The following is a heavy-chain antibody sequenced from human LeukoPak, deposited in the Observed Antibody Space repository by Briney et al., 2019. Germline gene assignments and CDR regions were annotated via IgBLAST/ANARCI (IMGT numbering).Heavy chain of an antibody. Sequence: PSETLSLTCAVYGGSFSGYYWSWIRQPPGKGLEWIGEINHSGSTNYNPSLKSRVTISVDTSKNQFSLKLSSVTAADMAVYYCARGTHCGGDCYQLNYWGQGTLVTVS. V-gene: IGHV4-34*01. CDR2: INHSGST. J-gene: IGHJ4*02. D-gene: IGHD2-21*02. CDR1: GGSFSGYY. CDR3: ARGTHCGGDCYQLNY.